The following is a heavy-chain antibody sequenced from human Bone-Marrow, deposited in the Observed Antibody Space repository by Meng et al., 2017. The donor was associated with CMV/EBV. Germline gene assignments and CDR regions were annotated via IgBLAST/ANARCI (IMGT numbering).Heavy chain of an antibody. CDR1: GGSISSSSYY. J-gene: IGHJ5*02. CDR2: IYYSGST. CDR3: ASSHYYGSGSYYRGWFDP. Sequence: GSLRLSCTVSGGSISSSSYYWGWIRQPPGKGLEWIGSIYYSGSTYYNPSLKSRVTISVDTSKNQFSLKLSSVTAADTAVYYCASSHYYGSGSYYRGWFDPWGQGTLVNVAS. V-gene: IGHV4-39*07. D-gene: IGHD3-10*01.